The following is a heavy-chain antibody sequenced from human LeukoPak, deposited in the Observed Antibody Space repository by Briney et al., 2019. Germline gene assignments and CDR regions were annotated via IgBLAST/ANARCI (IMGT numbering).Heavy chain of an antibody. D-gene: IGHD5-18*01. CDR1: GFTFSSYA. CDR3: AKDRGHIQLWSH. V-gene: IGHV3-23*01. CDR2: ISGSGGGT. J-gene: IGHJ4*02. Sequence: PGGSLRLSCAASGFTFSSYAMSWVRQAPGKGLEWVSAISGSGGGTYYADSVKGRFTISRDNSKNTLYLQMNSLRAEDTAVYYCAKDRGHIQLWSHWGQGTLVTVSS.